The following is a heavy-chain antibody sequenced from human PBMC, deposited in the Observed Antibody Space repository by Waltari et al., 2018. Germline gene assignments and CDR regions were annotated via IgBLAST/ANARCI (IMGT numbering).Heavy chain of an antibody. V-gene: IGHV4-59*01. J-gene: IGHJ2*01. CDR1: GGSISSYS. Sequence: QVQLQESGPGLVKPSATLSLTCTVPGGSISSYSWSWLRQPPGQGLEWIGYIYYSGSTNYNPSLKSRVTISVDTSKNQFSLKLSSVTAVDTAVYYCAREAGWDYYDSSGYHQLPHWYFDLWGRGTLVTVSS. CDR2: IYYSGST. CDR3: AREAGWDYYDSSGYHQLPHWYFDL. D-gene: IGHD3-22*01.